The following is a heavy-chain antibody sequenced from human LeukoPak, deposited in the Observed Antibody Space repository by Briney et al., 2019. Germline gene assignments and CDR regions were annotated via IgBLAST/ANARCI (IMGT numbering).Heavy chain of an antibody. Sequence: GASVKVSCKASGYTFTSYYMHWVRQAPGQGLEWMGRIIPILGIANYAQKFQGRVTITADKSTSTAYMELSSLRSEDTAVYYCARSYSSSPALFDYWGQGTLVTVSS. CDR2: IIPILGIA. J-gene: IGHJ4*02. CDR1: GYTFTSYY. D-gene: IGHD6-13*01. V-gene: IGHV1-69*02. CDR3: ARSYSSSPALFDY.